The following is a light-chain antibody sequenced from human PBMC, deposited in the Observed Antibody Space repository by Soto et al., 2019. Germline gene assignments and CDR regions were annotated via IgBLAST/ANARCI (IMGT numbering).Light chain of an antibody. J-gene: IGKJ4*01. CDR2: DAS. V-gene: IGKV3-11*01. CDR3: QQRANWPLT. Sequence: EIVLTQSPATLSLSPGERATLSCRASQSVSSYLAWYQQKPGQAPRLLIYDASNRATGIPARFSGSGSGTDFTRTISSLEPEDFVVYYCQQRANWPLTFGGGTKVEIK. CDR1: QSVSSY.